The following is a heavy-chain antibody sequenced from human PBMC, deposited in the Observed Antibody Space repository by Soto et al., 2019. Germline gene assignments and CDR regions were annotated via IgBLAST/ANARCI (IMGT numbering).Heavy chain of an antibody. CDR3: ASRPGCASASCQFEY. CDR2: ISYNGNT. V-gene: IGHV4-39*01. J-gene: IGHJ4*02. CDR1: GAYISSSRYY. D-gene: IGHD2-2*01. Sequence: QLQLQESGPRLVKPSETLSLTCTVSGAYISSSRYYWGWIRQPHGKGLEWIGSISYNGNTYYNASLKSRVTISVGTYENQFSLRLSSVAAADTAVYYCASRPGCASASCQFEYWGQGTLVAVSS.